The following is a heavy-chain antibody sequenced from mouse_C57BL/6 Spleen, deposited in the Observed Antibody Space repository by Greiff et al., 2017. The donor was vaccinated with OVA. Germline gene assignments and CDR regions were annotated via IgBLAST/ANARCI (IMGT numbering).Heavy chain of an antibody. Sequence: VHLVESGPELVKPGASVKISCKASGYAFSSSWMNWVKQRPGKGLEWIGRIYPGDGDTNYNGKFKGKATLTADKSSSTAYMQLSSLTSEDSAVYFCARSYDYDGLMDYWGQGTSVTVSS. J-gene: IGHJ4*01. D-gene: IGHD2-4*01. CDR1: GYAFSSSW. V-gene: IGHV1-82*01. CDR3: ARSYDYDGLMDY. CDR2: IYPGDGDT.